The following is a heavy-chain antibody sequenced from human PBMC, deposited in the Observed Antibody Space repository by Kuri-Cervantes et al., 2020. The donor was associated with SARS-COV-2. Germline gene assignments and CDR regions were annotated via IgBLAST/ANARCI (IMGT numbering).Heavy chain of an antibody. CDR2: IYYSGST. J-gene: IGHJ4*02. CDR1: GGSISSSSYY. CDR3: ARQGTIVVVPAALKTYFDY. Sequence: ESLKISCTVSGGSISSSSYYWGWIRQPPGKGLEWIGSIYYSGSTYYNPSLKSRVTISVDTSKNQFSLKLSSLTAADTAVYYCARQGTIVVVPAALKTYFDYWGQGTLVTVSS. D-gene: IGHD2-2*01. V-gene: IGHV4-39*01.